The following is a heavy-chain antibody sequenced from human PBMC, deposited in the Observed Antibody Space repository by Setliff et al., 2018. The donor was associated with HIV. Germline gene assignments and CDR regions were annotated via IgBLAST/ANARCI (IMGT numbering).Heavy chain of an antibody. CDR1: GYSFTSYY. V-gene: IGHV1-46*01. CDR2: IIPILGIV. D-gene: IGHD3-22*01. CDR3: ASSESYYYDSSGSDH. Sequence: ASVKVSCKASGYSFTSYYMHWVRQAPGQGLEWMGMIIPILGIVNYAQRFQGRVTITADESTSTGYMELSSLRSEDTAVYYCASSESYYYDSSGSDHWGQGTLVTVSS. J-gene: IGHJ5*02.